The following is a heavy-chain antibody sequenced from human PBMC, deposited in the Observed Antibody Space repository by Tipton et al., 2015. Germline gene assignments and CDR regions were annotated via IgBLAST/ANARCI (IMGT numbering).Heavy chain of an antibody. CDR1: GGTFSNYT. D-gene: IGHD3-22*01. CDR2: IVPLFGTA. Sequence: QVQLVQSGAEVKKPWSSVKVSCKASGGTFSNYTISWVRQAPGQGLEWMGGIVPLFGTANYAQKFQGRVTITADKSTSTAYMELTSLRSDDTAVYYCARDSRDRRTGMDVWGQGTTVTVSS. CDR3: ARDSRDRRTGMDV. V-gene: IGHV1-69*06. J-gene: IGHJ6*02.